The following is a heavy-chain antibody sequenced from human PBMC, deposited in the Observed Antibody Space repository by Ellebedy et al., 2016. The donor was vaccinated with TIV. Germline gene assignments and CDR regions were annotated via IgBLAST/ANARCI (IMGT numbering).Heavy chain of an antibody. D-gene: IGHD3-10*01. J-gene: IGHJ4*02. CDR2: INTDTGNP. CDR3: VRDRRGAGPSQFGVDF. V-gene: IGHV7-4-1*02. Sequence: AASVKVSCKASGYTFTSYHIHWVRQAPGQGLEWMGWINTDTGNPTYAQDFTGRFVFSLDTSVSTAYLEISSLKAEDTAMYFCVRDRRGAGPSQFGVDFWGQGTLVTVSS. CDR1: GYTFTSYH.